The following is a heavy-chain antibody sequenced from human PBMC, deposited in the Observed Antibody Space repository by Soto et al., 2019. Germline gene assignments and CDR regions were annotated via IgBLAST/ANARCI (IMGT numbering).Heavy chain of an antibody. D-gene: IGHD2-8*01. V-gene: IGHV1-2*04. CDR3: ARGYSTDCSNGVCSFFYNHDLDV. CDR1: GYSFTDYH. J-gene: IGHJ6*02. CDR2: INPNSGGT. Sequence: QVQLVQSGAEVKKPGASVKVSCKASGYSFTDYHVHWVRQAPGQGLEWLGRINPNSGGTSTAQKFQGWVSMTRDTSISTAYMELNRLRSDDTAVYFCARGYSTDCSNGVCSFFYNHDLDVWGQGTSVTVSS.